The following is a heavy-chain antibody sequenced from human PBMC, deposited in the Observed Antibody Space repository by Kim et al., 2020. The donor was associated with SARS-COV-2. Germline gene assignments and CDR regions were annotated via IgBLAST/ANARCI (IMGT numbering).Heavy chain of an antibody. J-gene: IGHJ3*02. CDR3: ARGPQGCSSTSCHLGAFDI. CDR1: GFTFSRYG. V-gene: IGHV3-21*01. D-gene: IGHD2-2*01. Sequence: GGSLRLSCAASGFTFSRYGMNWVRQAPGKGLEWVSFISSSSSYIYYADSVKGRFTISRDNARNSLYLQMNSLRAEDTSVYYCARGPQGCSSTSCHLGAFDIWGQGTMVTVSS. CDR2: ISSSSSYI.